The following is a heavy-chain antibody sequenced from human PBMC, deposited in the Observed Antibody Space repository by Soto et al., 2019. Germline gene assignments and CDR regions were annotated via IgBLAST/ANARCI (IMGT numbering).Heavy chain of an antibody. Sequence: QGQLVESGGGVDQPGRSLRLSCAASGFTFSTHGMHWVRQAPGKGLEWVAVISYDGNNKYADSVKGRFTISRDNTESTLYLQMNSLRAEDTAVYYCARVLQVATTYDYWGQGLLVTVSS. V-gene: IGHV3-30*03. CDR3: ARVLQVATTYDY. CDR2: ISYDGNNK. D-gene: IGHD1-1*01. J-gene: IGHJ4*02. CDR1: GFTFSTHG.